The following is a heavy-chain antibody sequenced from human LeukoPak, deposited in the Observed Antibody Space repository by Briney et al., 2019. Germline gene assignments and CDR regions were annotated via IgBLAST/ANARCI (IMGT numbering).Heavy chain of an antibody. Sequence: ASVKVSCKASGYTFSSYYLHWVRQAPGQGLEWMGVINPNGGSTTYAQKFQDRVTMTRETSTSTVYMELSTLRSEDTAFYYCARDPEANWAFFDYRGQGTLLTVSS. CDR2: INPNGGST. CDR1: GYTFSSYY. CDR3: ARDPEANWAFFDY. V-gene: IGHV1-46*01. D-gene: IGHD7-27*01. J-gene: IGHJ4*02.